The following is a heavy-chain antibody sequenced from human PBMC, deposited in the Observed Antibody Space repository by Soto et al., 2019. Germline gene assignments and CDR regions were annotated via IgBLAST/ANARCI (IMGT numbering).Heavy chain of an antibody. CDR2: MSWNSGSI. J-gene: IGHJ3*02. Sequence: EVQLVESGGGLVQPGRSLRLSCAASGFTFDDYAMHWVRQAPGKGLEWVSGMSWNSGSIGYADSVKGRFTISRDNAKNSLYLQMNSLRAEDTALYYCAKMDTAMVDDAFDIWGQGTMVTVSS. V-gene: IGHV3-9*01. D-gene: IGHD5-18*01. CDR3: AKMDTAMVDDAFDI. CDR1: GFTFDDYA.